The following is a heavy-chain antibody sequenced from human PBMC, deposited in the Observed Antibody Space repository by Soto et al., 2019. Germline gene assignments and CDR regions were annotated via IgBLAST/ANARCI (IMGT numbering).Heavy chain of an antibody. CDR2: FDPEDGET. CDR3: ATASIEWYYFDY. D-gene: IGHD3-3*01. Sequence: ASVKVSCKVSGYTLTELSMHWVRQAPGKGLEWMGGFDPEDGETIYAQKFQGRVTMTEDTSTDTAYMELSSLRSEDTAVYYCATASIEWYYFDYWGQGTLVTVS. V-gene: IGHV1-24*01. CDR1: GYTLTELS. J-gene: IGHJ4*02.